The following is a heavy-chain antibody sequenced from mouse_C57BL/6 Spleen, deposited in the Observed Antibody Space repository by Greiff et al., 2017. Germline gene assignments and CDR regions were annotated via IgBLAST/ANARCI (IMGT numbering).Heavy chain of an antibody. J-gene: IGHJ2*01. CDR1: GYTFTSYW. D-gene: IGHD4-1*01. CDR3: ARARFGGFLTGTFDY. V-gene: IGHV1-52*01. Sequence: QVQLQQPGAELVRPGSSVKLSCKASGYTFTSYWMHWVKQRPIQGLEWIGNIDPSDSETHYNRKFKDKATLTVDKSSSTAYMQLSSLTSEYSAVYYCARARFGGFLTGTFDYWGQGTTLTVSS. CDR2: IDPSDSET.